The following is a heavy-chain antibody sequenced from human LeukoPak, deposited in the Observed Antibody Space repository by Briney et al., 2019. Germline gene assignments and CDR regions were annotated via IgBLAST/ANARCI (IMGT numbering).Heavy chain of an antibody. J-gene: IGHJ2*01. CDR1: GYSLSELS. Sequence: ASVKVSCKVSGYSLSELSIHWVRQAPGKGLEWMGGFDPEDDEAIYAQSLQGRVTMTEDTSTDTAYMELSGLTSDDAAVYYCARDQPLTTKWYFDLWDRGTLVTVSS. V-gene: IGHV1-24*01. CDR3: ARDQPLTTKWYFDL. D-gene: IGHD4-11*01. CDR2: FDPEDDEA.